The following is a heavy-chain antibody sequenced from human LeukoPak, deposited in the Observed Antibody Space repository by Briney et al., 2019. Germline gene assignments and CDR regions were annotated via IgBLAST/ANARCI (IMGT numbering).Heavy chain of an antibody. D-gene: IGHD6-6*01. CDR1: GFTFSDYY. CDR3: AKEEAARRKYYYYYMDV. Sequence: GGSLRLSCAASGFTFSDYYMSWVRQAPGKGLEWVSAISGSGGSTYYADSVKGRFTISRDNSKNTLYLQMNSLRAEDTAVYYCAKEEAARRKYYYYYMDVWGKGTTVTVSS. J-gene: IGHJ6*03. V-gene: IGHV3-23*01. CDR2: ISGSGGST.